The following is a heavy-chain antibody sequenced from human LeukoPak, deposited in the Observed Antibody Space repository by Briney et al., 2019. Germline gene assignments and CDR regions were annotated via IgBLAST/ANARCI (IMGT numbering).Heavy chain of an antibody. J-gene: IGHJ6*04. D-gene: IGHD5-12*01. Sequence: GGSLRLSRAASGFTFSSYGMHCVRQAPGKGLEWVAVIWYDGSNKYYADSVKGRFTISRDNSKNTLYLQMNSLRAEDTAVYYCARDMGLRNDNSPCAYYYGMDVWGKGTTVTVSS. V-gene: IGHV3-33*01. CDR1: GFTFSSYG. CDR3: ARDMGLRNDNSPCAYYYGMDV. CDR2: IWYDGSNK.